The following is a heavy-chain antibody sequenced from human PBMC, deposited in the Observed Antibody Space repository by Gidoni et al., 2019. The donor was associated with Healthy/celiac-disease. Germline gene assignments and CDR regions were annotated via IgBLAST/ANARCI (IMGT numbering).Heavy chain of an antibody. CDR3: GGYLDAFDI. D-gene: IGHD3-22*01. Sequence: EVQLVDSGGGLVQHGGSLRLSCAASGFTFSSYALSWVRQAPGKGLGWVSAISGSGGSTYYADSVKGRFTSSRDNSKNTLYLQMNSLRAEDTVVYYCGGYLDAFDIWGQGTMVTVSS. J-gene: IGHJ3*02. V-gene: IGHV3-23*04. CDR1: GFTFSSYA. CDR2: ISGSGGST.